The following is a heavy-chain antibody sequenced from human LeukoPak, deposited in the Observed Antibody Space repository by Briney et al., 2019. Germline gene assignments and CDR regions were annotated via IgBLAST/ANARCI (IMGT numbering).Heavy chain of an antibody. D-gene: IGHD3-22*01. CDR2: IYPGYSDT. CDR1: GYSFTSYW. Sequence: GESLKISCKGSGYSFTSYWIGWVRQMPGKGLEWMGIIYPGYSDTRYSPSFQGQVTISADKSISTAYLQWSSLKASDTAMYYCARDGDDSSGYSSFYFDYWGQGTLVTVSS. V-gene: IGHV5-51*01. J-gene: IGHJ4*02. CDR3: ARDGDDSSGYSSFYFDY.